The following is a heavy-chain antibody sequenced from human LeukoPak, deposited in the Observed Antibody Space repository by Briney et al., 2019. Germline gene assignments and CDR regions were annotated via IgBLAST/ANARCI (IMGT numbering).Heavy chain of an antibody. V-gene: IGHV4-30-2*01. Sequence: PSQTLSLTCAVSGGSISSGGYSWNWIRQPPGKRLEWIGYICHSGTTYYNPSLKSRVTISVDRSKNQFSLKLSSVTAADTAVYYCARDQSSSWYWFDPWGQGTLVTVSS. J-gene: IGHJ5*02. CDR1: GGSISSGGYS. CDR2: ICHSGTT. D-gene: IGHD6-13*01. CDR3: ARDQSSSWYWFDP.